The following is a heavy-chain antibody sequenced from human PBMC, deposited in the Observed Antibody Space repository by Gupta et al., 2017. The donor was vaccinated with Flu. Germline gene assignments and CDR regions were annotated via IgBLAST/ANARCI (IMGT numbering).Heavy chain of an antibody. Sequence: QVQLVESGGGLVKPGGSLSLSCAASGFTFSDYYLSWIRQAPGKVLEWVPYISSSGSTIYYADSVKGRFTISRDNAKNSLYLQMNSLRAEDTAVYYCASIEDMYYYDSSGYQADWGQGTLVTVSS. D-gene: IGHD3-22*01. J-gene: IGHJ4*02. CDR1: GFTFSDYY. V-gene: IGHV3-11*01. CDR2: ISSSGSTI. CDR3: ASIEDMYYYDSSGYQAD.